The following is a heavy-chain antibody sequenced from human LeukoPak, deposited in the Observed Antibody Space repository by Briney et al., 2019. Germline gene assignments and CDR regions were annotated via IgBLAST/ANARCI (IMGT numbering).Heavy chain of an antibody. D-gene: IGHD3-22*01. CDR1: GFTFSSYG. V-gene: IGHV3-30*18. CDR3: AKDSHYYDSSGYWD. Sequence: RPGGSLRLPCAASGFTFSSYGMHWVRQAPGKGLEWVAVISYDGSNKYYADSVKGRFTISRDNSKNTLYLQMNSLRAEDTAVYYCAKDSHYYDSSGYWDWGQGTLVTVSS. J-gene: IGHJ4*02. CDR2: ISYDGSNK.